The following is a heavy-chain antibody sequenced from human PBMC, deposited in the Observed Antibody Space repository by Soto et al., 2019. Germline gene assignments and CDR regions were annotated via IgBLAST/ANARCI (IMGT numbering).Heavy chain of an antibody. D-gene: IGHD2-15*01. CDR2: VYPGDSDT. V-gene: IGHV5-51*01. J-gene: IGHJ4*02. Sequence: PGESLKISCKGSGYSFTSYWIGWARQMPGKGLEWMGIVYPGDSDTRYSPSFQGQVTISADKSISTAYLQWNSLKASDTAMYYCVRRVYCSGGSCYSAFDYWGQGTLVTVSS. CDR1: GYSFTSYW. CDR3: VRRVYCSGGSCYSAFDY.